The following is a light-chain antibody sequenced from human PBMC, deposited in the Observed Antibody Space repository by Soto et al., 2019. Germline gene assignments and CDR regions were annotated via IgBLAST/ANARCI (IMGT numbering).Light chain of an antibody. CDR2: GAS. Sequence: EIVMTQSPATLSVSPGERVTLSCRASQSVSSSLAWYQQKPVQAPRLLIYGASTRATGIPARFSGSGSGTEFTLTISSLQSEDFAVYYCQQYNNWPPFTFGPGTKVDIK. J-gene: IGKJ3*01. CDR3: QQYNNWPPFT. V-gene: IGKV3-15*01. CDR1: QSVSSS.